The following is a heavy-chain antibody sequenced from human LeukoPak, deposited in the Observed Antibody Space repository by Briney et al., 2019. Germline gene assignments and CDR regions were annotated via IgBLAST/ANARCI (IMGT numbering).Heavy chain of an antibody. V-gene: IGHV4-34*01. CDR2: INHSGST. Sequence: SETLSLTCAVYGGSLNGYYWSWIPQPPGKGLEWIGEINHSGSTNYNPSLKSRVTISVDTSKNEFSLKLSSVTAADTAVYYCARIAVAGTIYYWGQGTLVTVSS. D-gene: IGHD6-19*01. J-gene: IGHJ4*02. CDR1: GGSLNGYY. CDR3: ARIAVAGTIYY.